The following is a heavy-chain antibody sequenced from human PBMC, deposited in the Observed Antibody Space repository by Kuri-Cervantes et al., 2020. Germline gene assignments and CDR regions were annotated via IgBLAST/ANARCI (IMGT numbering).Heavy chain of an antibody. J-gene: IGHJ4*02. V-gene: IGHV7-4-1*02. CDR1: GYTFTSYA. D-gene: IGHD3-22*01. Sequence: ASVKVSCKASGYTFTSYAMNWVRQAPGQGLEWMGWINTNTRNPTYAQGFTGRFVFSLDTSVSTAYLQISSLKAEDTAVYYCARDTYYYDSSGYYGPYYFDYWGQGTLVTDSS. CDR3: ARDTYYYDSSGYYGPYYFDY. CDR2: INTNTRNP.